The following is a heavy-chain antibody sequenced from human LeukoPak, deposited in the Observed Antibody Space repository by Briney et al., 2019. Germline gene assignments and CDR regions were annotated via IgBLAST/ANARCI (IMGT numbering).Heavy chain of an antibody. Sequence: GSLRLSCAASGFTFSSYGMHWVRQAPGKGREWVAVIWYDGSNKYYADSVKGRFTISRDNSKNTLYLQMNSLRAEDTAVYYCARDGYGGAFDIWGQGTMVTVSS. CDR2: IWYDGSNK. V-gene: IGHV3-33*01. CDR1: GFTFSSYG. J-gene: IGHJ3*02. CDR3: ARDGYGGAFDI. D-gene: IGHD2-2*03.